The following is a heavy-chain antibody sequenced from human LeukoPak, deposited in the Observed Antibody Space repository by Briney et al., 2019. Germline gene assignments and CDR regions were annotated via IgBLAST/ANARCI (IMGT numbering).Heavy chain of an antibody. V-gene: IGHV3-15*01. J-gene: IGHJ4*02. CDR2: IKDRTDGATT. CDR1: GFTFSNAW. Sequence: GGSLRLSCAASGFTFSNAWMSWVRQAPGKGLEWVGRIKDRTDGATTDYAAPVKGRFTISRDDSKNTVYLQMNSLKTEDTAVYYCTPSYIGWSQGTLVTVSS. D-gene: IGHD3-10*01. CDR3: TPSYIG.